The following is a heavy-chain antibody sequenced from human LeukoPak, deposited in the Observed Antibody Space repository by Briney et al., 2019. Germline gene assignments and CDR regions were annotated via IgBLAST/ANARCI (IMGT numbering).Heavy chain of an antibody. CDR2: INPDSKYI. J-gene: IGHJ4*02. CDR3: ARFVDQSTYYFDS. CDR1: GFTFSSSA. Sequence: GGSLRLSCAASGFTFSSSAMSWVRLAPGKGLEWVSSINPDSKYIYYRDSVRGRFTISRDNAKNSLYLQMNSLRVEDTAVYFCARFVDQSTYYFDSWGQGTLVIVSS. V-gene: IGHV3-21*01. D-gene: IGHD3-10*01.